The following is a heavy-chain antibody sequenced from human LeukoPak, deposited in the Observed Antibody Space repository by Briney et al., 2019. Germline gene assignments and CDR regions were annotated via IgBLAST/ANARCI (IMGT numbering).Heavy chain of an antibody. D-gene: IGHD3-3*01. Sequence: RGGSLRLSCAASGFTFSSYGMHWVRQAPGKGLEWVAVIWYDGSNKYYADSVKGRFTISRDNSKNTLYLQMNSLRAEDTAVYYCARAPPFPTIFGAVGLHLDVWGQGTTVTVSS. V-gene: IGHV3-33*01. CDR3: ARAPPFPTIFGAVGLHLDV. CDR1: GFTFSSYG. J-gene: IGHJ6*02. CDR2: IWYDGSNK.